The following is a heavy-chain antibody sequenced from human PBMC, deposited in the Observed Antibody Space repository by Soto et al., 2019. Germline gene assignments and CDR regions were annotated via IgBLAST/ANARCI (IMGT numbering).Heavy chain of an antibody. Sequence: EVQLVESGGGLVKPGGSLRLSCAASGFTFSNAWMSWVRQAPGKGLEWVGRIKSKTDGGTTDYAAPVKGRSTISRDDSKNTLYLQMNSLKTEDTAVYYCTTELPMITFGGVVFDYWGQGTLVTVSS. V-gene: IGHV3-15*01. D-gene: IGHD3-16*01. CDR2: IKSKTDGGTT. CDR3: TTELPMITFGGVVFDY. J-gene: IGHJ4*02. CDR1: GFTFSNAW.